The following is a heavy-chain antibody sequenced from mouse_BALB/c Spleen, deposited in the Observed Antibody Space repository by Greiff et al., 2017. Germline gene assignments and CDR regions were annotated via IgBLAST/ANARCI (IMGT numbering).Heavy chain of an antibody. Sequence: EVQGVESGGGLVQPGGSRKLSCAASGFTFSSFGMHWVRQAPEKGLEWVAYISSGSSTIYYADTVKGRFTISRDNPKNTLFLQMTSLRSEDTAMYYCALYYGNYSFAYWGQGTLVTVSA. CDR2: ISSGSSTI. CDR3: ALYYGNYSFAY. J-gene: IGHJ3*01. V-gene: IGHV5-17*02. D-gene: IGHD2-1*01. CDR1: GFTFSSFG.